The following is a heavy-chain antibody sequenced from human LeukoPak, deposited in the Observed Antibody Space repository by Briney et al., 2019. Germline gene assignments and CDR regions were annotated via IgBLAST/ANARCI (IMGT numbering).Heavy chain of an antibody. D-gene: IGHD3-10*01. CDR1: GFTFSSYW. Sequence: GGSLRLSCAASGFTFSSYWMTWVRQAPGKGLAWVANIKNNGSEKYYLDSVRGRFTISRDNAKNSLYLQMNSLRAEDTAVYYCARLLVCGSGGEAFDYWGQGTLVTVSS. V-gene: IGHV3-7*01. CDR3: ARLLVCGSGGEAFDY. CDR2: IKNNGSEK. J-gene: IGHJ4*02.